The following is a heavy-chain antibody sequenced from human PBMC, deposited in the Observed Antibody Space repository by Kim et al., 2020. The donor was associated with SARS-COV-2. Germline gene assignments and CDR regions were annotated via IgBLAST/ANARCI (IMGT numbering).Heavy chain of an antibody. CDR1: GFTFSNSA. V-gene: IGHV3-23*01. Sequence: GGSLRLSCATSGFTFSNSAMSWARQAPGKGLEWVSTISDSGVGTHYADSVKGRVSISSDNSKSTLFLQMSSLRAEDTAMYDCEASDYWGQGALVTVSS. CDR3: EASDY. J-gene: IGHJ4*02. CDR2: ISDSGVGT.